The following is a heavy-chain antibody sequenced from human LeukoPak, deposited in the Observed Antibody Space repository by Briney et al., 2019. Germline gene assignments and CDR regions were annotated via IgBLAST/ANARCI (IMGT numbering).Heavy chain of an antibody. V-gene: IGHV3-23*01. CDR2: ISGSRGGT. CDR3: ARESY. J-gene: IGHJ4*02. Sequence: GGSLRLSCAAAGFTFSTYAMSWVRQAPGKGLEWVSTISGSRGGTYYADSVKGRFTISRDNAKNSLYLQMNSLRAEDTAVYYCARESYWGQGTLVTVSS. CDR1: GFTFSTYA.